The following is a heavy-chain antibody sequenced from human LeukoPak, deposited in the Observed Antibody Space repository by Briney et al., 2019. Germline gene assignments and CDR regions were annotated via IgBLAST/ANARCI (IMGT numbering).Heavy chain of an antibody. J-gene: IGHJ4*02. D-gene: IGHD4-17*01. CDR3: ARSGYGDYTGDY. CDR2: ISYDGSNK. CDR1: GFTFSSYA. Sequence: GGSLRLSCAASGFTFSSYAMHWVRQAPGKGLEWVAVISYDGSNKYYADSVKGRFTISRDNSKNTLYLQMNSLGAEDTAVYYCARSGYGDYTGDYWGQGTLVTVSS. V-gene: IGHV3-30-3*01.